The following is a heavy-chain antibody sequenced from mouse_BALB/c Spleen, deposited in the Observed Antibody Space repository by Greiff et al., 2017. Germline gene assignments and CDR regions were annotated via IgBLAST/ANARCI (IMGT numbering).Heavy chain of an antibody. J-gene: IGHJ3*01. Sequence: VQLQQSGPSLVQPSQSLSITCTVSGFSLTSYGVHWVRQSPGKGLEWLGVIWRGGSTDYNAAFMSRLSITKDNSKSQVFFKMNSLQADDTAIYYCAKGDYYGSSSFAYWGQGTLVTVSA. CDR3: AKGDYYGSSSFAY. CDR2: IWRGGST. V-gene: IGHV2-5-1*01. CDR1: GFSLTSYG. D-gene: IGHD1-1*01.